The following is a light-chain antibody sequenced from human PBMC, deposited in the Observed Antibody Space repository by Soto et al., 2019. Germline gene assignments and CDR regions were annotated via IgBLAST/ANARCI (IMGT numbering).Light chain of an antibody. J-gene: IGKJ4*01. V-gene: IGKV1-5*01. CDR2: DAS. CDR3: QQYYRSCT. CDR1: QSVTDC. Sequence: DIQLTQSPSTLSASAGDRVTITCRASQSVTDCLAWYQQKPGQAPKLLIYDASNLQSGVPSRFSGSGSGTEFSLTISSLQPDDFATYYCQQYYRSCTFGEGTKVEIK.